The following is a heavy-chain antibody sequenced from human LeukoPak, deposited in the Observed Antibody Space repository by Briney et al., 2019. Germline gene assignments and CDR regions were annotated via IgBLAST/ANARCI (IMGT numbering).Heavy chain of an antibody. V-gene: IGHV3-30*03. D-gene: IGHD2-2*01. J-gene: IGHJ1*01. CDR3: ATTVLGYCSSTSCTLSPFQH. CDR1: GFTFSSYS. Sequence: GGSLRLSCAASGFTFSSYSMNWVRQAPGKGLEWVAVISYDGSNKYYADSVKGRFTISRDNSKNTLYLQMNSLRAEDTAVYYCATTVLGYCSSTSCTLSPFQHWGQGTLVTVSS. CDR2: ISYDGSNK.